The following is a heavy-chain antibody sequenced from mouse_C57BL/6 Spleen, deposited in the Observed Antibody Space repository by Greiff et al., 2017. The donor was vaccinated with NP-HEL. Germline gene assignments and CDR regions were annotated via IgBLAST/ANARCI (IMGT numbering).Heavy chain of an antibody. CDR2: INPSSGYT. V-gene: IGHV1-7*01. CDR3: ARLGGYYGNSYYAMDY. J-gene: IGHJ4*01. Sequence: QVQLQQSGAELAKPGASVKLSCKASGYTFTSYWMHWVKQRPGQGLEWIGYINPSSGYTKYNQKFKDKATSTADKSSSTAYMQLSSLTYEDSAVYYCARLGGYYGNSYYAMDYWGQGTSVTVSS. D-gene: IGHD2-1*01. CDR1: GYTFTSYW.